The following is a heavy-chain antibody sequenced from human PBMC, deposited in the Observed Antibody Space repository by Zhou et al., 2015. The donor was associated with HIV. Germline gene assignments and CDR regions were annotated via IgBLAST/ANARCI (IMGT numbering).Heavy chain of an antibody. D-gene: IGHD3-10*01. CDR1: GGTFSSYT. CDR3: ASRIQAVWFGEFIMGFSSGMDV. CDR2: IIPILGIA. J-gene: IGHJ6*02. Sequence: QVQLVQSGAEVKKPGSSVKVSCKASGGTFSSYTISWVRQAPGQGLEWMGRIIPILGIANYAQKFQGRVTITADKSTSTAYMELSSLRSEDTAVYYCASRIQAVWFGEFIMGFSSGMDVWGQGTTVTVSS. V-gene: IGHV1-69*02.